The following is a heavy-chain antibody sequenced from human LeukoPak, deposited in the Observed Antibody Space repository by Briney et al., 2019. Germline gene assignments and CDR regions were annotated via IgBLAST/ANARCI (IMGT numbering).Heavy chain of an antibody. CDR1: GGTFSSYA. V-gene: IGHV1-69*05. J-gene: IGHJ4*02. CDR2: IIPIFGTA. D-gene: IGHD3-3*01. Sequence: ASVKVSCKASGGTFSSYAISWVRQAPGQGLEWMGGIIPIFGTANYAQKFQGRVTITTDESTSTAYMELSSLRSEDTAVYYCANGGEDLEWLSRWGQGTLVTVSS. CDR3: ANGGEDLEWLSR.